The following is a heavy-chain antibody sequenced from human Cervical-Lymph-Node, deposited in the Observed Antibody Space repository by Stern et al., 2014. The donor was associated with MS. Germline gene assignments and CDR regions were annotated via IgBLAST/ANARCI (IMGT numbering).Heavy chain of an antibody. CDR1: GGSISSVGYY. Sequence: QVQLQESGPGLVKPSETLSLTCTVSGGSISSVGYYWGWIRQPPGKGLEWMGSIYHNGNPYYSPSLESRVTMAVDTAKNQFSPKLSSVTAADTAVYYCARHEAPPALNGFDIWGQGTKVTVSS. CDR3: ARHEAPPALNGFDI. D-gene: IGHD2-2*01. J-gene: IGHJ3*02. CDR2: IYHNGNP. V-gene: IGHV4-39*01.